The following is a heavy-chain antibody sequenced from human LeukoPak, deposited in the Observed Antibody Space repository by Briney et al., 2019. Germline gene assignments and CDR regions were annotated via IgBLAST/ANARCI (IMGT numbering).Heavy chain of an antibody. D-gene: IGHD5-18*01. CDR2: MNPNSGNT. Sequence: ASVKVSCKASGYTFTSYDINWVRQATGQGLEWMGWMNPNSGNTGYAQKFQGRVTITRNTSISTAYMELSSLRSEDTAVYYCARTGYWRGGAGIYYYYYYMDVWGKGTTVTVSS. CDR3: ARTGYWRGGAGIYYYYYYMDV. J-gene: IGHJ6*03. V-gene: IGHV1-8*03. CDR1: GYTFTSYD.